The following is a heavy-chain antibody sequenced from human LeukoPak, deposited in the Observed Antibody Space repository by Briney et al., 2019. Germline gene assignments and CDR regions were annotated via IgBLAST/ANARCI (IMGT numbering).Heavy chain of an antibody. CDR2: SYHTGPT. J-gene: IGHJ5*01. D-gene: IGHD3-10*01. Sequence: SETLSFTCTVSGGSMTNNIFYWGWIRQPPGKGLEWIGSSYHTGPTYYNPSRKSRVTISVDTSKTQFSLKLSSVTAADTAVPYCARVLIWFGQLQNWFDPWGPGTLVTVSS. CDR3: ARVLIWFGQLQNWFDP. V-gene: IGHV4-39*07. CDR1: GGSMTNNIFY.